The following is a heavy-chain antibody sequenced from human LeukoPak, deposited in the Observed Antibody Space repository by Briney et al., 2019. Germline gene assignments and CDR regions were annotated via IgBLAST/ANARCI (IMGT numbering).Heavy chain of an antibody. V-gene: IGHV3-7*01. CDR2: IKEDGSEK. CDR1: GFTFSSNW. D-gene: IGHD3-3*01. CDR3: ARDLSGSYYDFWSGYKPTGYYFDY. J-gene: IGHJ4*02. Sequence: PGGSLRLSCAASGFTFSSNWMSWVRQAPGKGLEWVANIKEDGSEKYYVGSVKGRFTIYRDNATTSLYLQMNSLRAEDKAVYYCARDLSGSYYDFWSGYKPTGYYFDYWGQGTLVTVSS.